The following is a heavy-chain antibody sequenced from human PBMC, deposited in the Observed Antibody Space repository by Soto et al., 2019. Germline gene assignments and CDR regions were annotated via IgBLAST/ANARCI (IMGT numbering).Heavy chain of an antibody. CDR1: GGTFSNDI. CDR3: VKNSPIGSTFSGYDDIDY. Sequence: SVKVSCKSSGGTFSNDIITWVRQAPGQGLEWMGRIVLLLNIANYAQKFQGRVTITADKSTGTAYMELNSLTSEDTAAYYCVKNSPIGSTFSGYDDIDYWGQGTLVTVSS. J-gene: IGHJ4*02. CDR2: IVLLLNIA. D-gene: IGHD5-12*01. V-gene: IGHV1-69*02.